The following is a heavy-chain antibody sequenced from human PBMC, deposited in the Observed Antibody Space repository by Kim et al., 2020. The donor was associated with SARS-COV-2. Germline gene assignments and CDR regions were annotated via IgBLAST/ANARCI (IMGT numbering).Heavy chain of an antibody. J-gene: IGHJ4*01. D-gene: IGHD4-4*01. Sequence: GGSLRLSCAASGFSFSSYTMNWVRQAPGKGLEWVSSISSSSSYIYYADSVKGRFTISRDNAKNSLFLQMNSLRAEDTAVYYCAPPPSMTTVFYCDSWGQGTLVSVSS. V-gene: IGHV3-21*01. CDR1: GFSFSSYT. CDR2: ISSSSSYI. CDR3: APPPSMTTVFYCDS.